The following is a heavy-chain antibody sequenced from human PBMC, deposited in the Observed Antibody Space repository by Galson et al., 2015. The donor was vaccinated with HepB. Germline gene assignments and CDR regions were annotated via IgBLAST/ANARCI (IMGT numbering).Heavy chain of an antibody. CDR3: ARDMWLQKTVY. V-gene: IGHV3-66*01. J-gene: IGHJ4*02. CDR1: GFTVNSNY. D-gene: IGHD5-18*01. CDR2: IYRGGST. Sequence: SLRLSCADSGFTVNSNYMSWVRQAPGKGLEWVSVIYRGGSTYYADSVKGRFTISRDNSKNTLYLQMNSLRAEDTAVYYCARDMWLQKTVYWGQGTLVTVSS.